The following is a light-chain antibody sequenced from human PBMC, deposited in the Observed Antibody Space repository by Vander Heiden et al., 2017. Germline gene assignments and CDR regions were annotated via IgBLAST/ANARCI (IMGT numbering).Light chain of an antibody. Sequence: IVMTQSPDSLAVSLGERATINCKSSQSVLYSSNNKNYLSWYHQKPGHPPKLLIYGASTRESGVPDRFSGSGSGTDFTLTISSLQAEDVAVYYCQQYYSTPLTFGGGTKVEIK. J-gene: IGKJ4*01. CDR2: GAS. CDR1: QSVLYSSNNKNY. CDR3: QQYYSTPLT. V-gene: IGKV4-1*01.